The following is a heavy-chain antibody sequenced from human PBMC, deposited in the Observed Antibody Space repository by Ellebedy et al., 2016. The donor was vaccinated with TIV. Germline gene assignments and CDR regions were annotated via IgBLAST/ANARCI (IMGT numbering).Heavy chain of an antibody. V-gene: IGHV1-2*02. CDR3: TRDSYGSGDFDP. CDR2: INPNSGGT. D-gene: IGHD3-10*01. CDR1: VYTFNGYY. J-gene: IGHJ5*02. Sequence: AASVTVSCKASVYTFNGYYIHWVRQAPGHGLEWMGWINPNSGGTDSAQKFHGRVTMTRDTSISTAYMELRGLTSDDTAVYYCTRDSYGSGDFDPWGQGTLVTVSS.